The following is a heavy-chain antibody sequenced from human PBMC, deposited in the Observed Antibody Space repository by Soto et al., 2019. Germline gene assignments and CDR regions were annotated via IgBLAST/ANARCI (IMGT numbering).Heavy chain of an antibody. V-gene: IGHV3-9*01. CDR2: ISWNSGSI. CDR3: AKDIISKGIAVALFDY. D-gene: IGHD6-19*01. CDR1: GFTFDDYA. J-gene: IGHJ4*02. Sequence: GGSLRLSCAASGFTFDDYAMHWVRQAPGKGLEWVSGISWNSGSIGHADSVKGRFTISRDNAKNSLYLQMNSLRAEDTALYYCAKDIISKGIAVALFDYWGQGTLVTVSS.